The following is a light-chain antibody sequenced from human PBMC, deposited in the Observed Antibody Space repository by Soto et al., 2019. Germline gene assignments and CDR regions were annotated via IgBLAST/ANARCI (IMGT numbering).Light chain of an antibody. CDR1: QDIRNY. V-gene: IGKV1-27*01. J-gene: IGKJ4*01. CDR3: QKYNGVPLT. CDR2: DAS. Sequence: DIQMTQSPSSLSAAVGDRVTITCRASQDIRNYIAWYQQKPWKVPNLSIYDASTLQPGVPSRFSGSGAGTNVTLTISSLQPEDIATYYCQKYNGVPLTIGGGTKVEIK.